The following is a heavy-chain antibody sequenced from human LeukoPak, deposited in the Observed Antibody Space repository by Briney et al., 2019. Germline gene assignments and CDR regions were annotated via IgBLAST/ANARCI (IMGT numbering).Heavy chain of an antibody. V-gene: IGHV4-34*01. CDR2: INHSGST. Sequence: SETLSLTCAVYGGSFSGYYWSWIRQPPGKGLEWIGEINHSGSTNYNPSLKSRVTISVDTSKNQFSLKLSSVTAADTAVYYCARVYGSGRQYFDFWGQGTLVTVSS. D-gene: IGHD3-10*01. CDR3: ARVYGSGRQYFDF. CDR1: GGSFSGYY. J-gene: IGHJ4*02.